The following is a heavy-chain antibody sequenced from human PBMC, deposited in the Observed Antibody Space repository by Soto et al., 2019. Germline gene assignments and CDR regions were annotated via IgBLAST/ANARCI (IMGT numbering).Heavy chain of an antibody. CDR1: GGSIRSYY. CDR3: ARLYYISGRPLMDV. D-gene: IGHD3-10*01. Sequence: SETLSLTCDVSGGSIRSYYWSWIRQPPGKGLEWIGYIYYNGNTKYNPSLKSRVTISVDTSKNKFSRKVGSLNAADPAVYYCARLYYISGRPLMDVWGQGITVTVSS. J-gene: IGHJ6*02. V-gene: IGHV4-59*01. CDR2: IYYNGNT.